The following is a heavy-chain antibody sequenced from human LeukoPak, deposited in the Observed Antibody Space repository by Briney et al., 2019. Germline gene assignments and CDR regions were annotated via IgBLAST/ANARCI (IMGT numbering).Heavy chain of an antibody. CDR2: ISTDGYTT. J-gene: IGHJ4*02. CDR1: GLAFSAYK. D-gene: IGHD2-15*01. Sequence: GGSMRLSCAASGLAFSAYKMHWVRQAPRKGLVWVSRISTDGYTTDYAVFVQGRFTASRDNTKNTWSLEMNSLRAEDTAVYYCVVGGSPGYWGQGTLVTVSS. V-gene: IGHV3-74*01. CDR3: VVGGSPGY.